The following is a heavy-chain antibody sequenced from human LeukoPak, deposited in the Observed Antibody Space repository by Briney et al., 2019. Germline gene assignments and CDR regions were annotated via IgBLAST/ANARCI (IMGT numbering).Heavy chain of an antibody. CDR1: GFTFSSSW. D-gene: IGHD3-3*01. Sequence: GGSLRLPCAVSGFTFSSSWMSWVRQAPGKGLEWVANINLDGSEKYYADSVKGRFTISRDNAKNSLYLQMNSLSAEDTAVYYCVRYRFLSPWGQGTLVTVSS. CDR3: VRYRFLSP. J-gene: IGHJ5*02. V-gene: IGHV3-7*01. CDR2: INLDGSEK.